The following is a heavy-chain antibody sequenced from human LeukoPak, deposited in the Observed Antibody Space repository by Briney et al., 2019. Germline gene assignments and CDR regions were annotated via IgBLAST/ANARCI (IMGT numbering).Heavy chain of an antibody. J-gene: IGHJ4*02. Sequence: PGGSLSFSCPASGFTYSNYAMTWVRQAPGEGLEWVSAISSGGDTTYYAESVKGRFTISRDNSKTTLYLQMDSLRAEDTAVYYCARVGPTTRIIDHWGQGTLVTVSS. CDR1: GFTYSNYA. V-gene: IGHV3-23*01. CDR3: ARVGPTTRIIDH. D-gene: IGHD1-26*01. CDR2: ISSGGDTT.